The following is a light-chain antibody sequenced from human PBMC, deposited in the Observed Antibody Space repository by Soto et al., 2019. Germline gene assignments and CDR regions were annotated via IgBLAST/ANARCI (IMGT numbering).Light chain of an antibody. J-gene: IGKJ5*01. Sequence: EIVLTQSPGTLSLSPGERATLSCRASQSVSSSYLAWYQQKPGQAPRLLIYGASSRATGIPDRFSGSGSGTDFTLTISRLEPEDFAVYYCQQSGSFVITFGQGTRLEIK. CDR2: GAS. V-gene: IGKV3-20*01. CDR1: QSVSSSY. CDR3: QQSGSFVIT.